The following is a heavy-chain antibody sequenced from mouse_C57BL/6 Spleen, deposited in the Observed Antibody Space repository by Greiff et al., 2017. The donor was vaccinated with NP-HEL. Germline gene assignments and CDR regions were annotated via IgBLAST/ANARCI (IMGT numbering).Heavy chain of an antibody. J-gene: IGHJ3*01. Sequence: VQLQQSGAELVMPGASVKLSCKASGYTFTSYWMHWVKQRPGQGLEWIGEIDPSDSYTNYNQKFKGKSTLTVGKSSSTAYMQLSSLTSEDSAVYYCARNSNYERPWFAYWGQGTLVTVSA. CDR2: IDPSDSYT. CDR1: GYTFTSYW. D-gene: IGHD2-5*01. V-gene: IGHV1-69*01. CDR3: ARNSNYERPWFAY.